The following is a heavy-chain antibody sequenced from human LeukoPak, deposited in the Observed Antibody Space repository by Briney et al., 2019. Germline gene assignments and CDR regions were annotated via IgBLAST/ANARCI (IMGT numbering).Heavy chain of an antibody. Sequence: ASVKVSCKASGYTFTSYDINWVRQATGQGLEWMGWMNPNSGNTGYAQKFQGRVTMARNTSISTAYMELSSLRSEDTAMYYCARGARITGTSWFDPWGQGTLVTVSS. D-gene: IGHD1-7*01. CDR1: GYTFTSYD. CDR2: MNPNSGNT. CDR3: ARGARITGTSWFDP. J-gene: IGHJ5*02. V-gene: IGHV1-8*01.